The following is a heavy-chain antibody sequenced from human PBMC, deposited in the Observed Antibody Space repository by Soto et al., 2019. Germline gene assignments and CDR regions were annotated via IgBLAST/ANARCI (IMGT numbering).Heavy chain of an antibody. CDR3: ARVAGKWHPHPLDP. D-gene: IGHD2-8*01. J-gene: IGHJ5*02. CDR1: GFTFTNHA. Sequence: QVHLVESGGGVVQPGTSLRLSCAASGFTFTNHAMHWARLTPGKGLEWLAIIWFDGSIKYYADSVKGRFTISRDNSKNPLFLQMNRPRGADTAVYFCARVAGKWHPHPLDPWGQGTLVTVST. CDR2: IWFDGSIK. V-gene: IGHV3-33*01.